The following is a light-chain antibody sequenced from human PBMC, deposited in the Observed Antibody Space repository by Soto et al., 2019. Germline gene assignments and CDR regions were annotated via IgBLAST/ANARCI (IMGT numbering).Light chain of an antibody. V-gene: IGKV1-5*01. Sequence: IQMTQSPSTLSASVGDRVTITCRASQSISNWLAWYQQKPGEAPNLLIYDASILESGVPSRFSGSGSETEFTLTISSLQPDDFATYYCQQYKSYRTFGQGTKVDIK. CDR1: QSISNW. CDR3: QQYKSYRT. J-gene: IGKJ1*01. CDR2: DAS.